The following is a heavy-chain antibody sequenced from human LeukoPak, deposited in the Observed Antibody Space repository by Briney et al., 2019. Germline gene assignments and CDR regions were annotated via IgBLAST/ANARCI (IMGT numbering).Heavy chain of an antibody. Sequence: GGSLRLSCAASGFTFSSYAMHWVRQAPGKGLEWVAVISYDGSNKYYADSVKGRFTISRDNSENTLYLQMNSLRAEDTAVYYCARVRRYCSSTSCYTYYYYGMDVWGQGTTVTVSS. V-gene: IGHV3-30-3*01. CDR3: ARVRRYCSSTSCYTYYYYGMDV. J-gene: IGHJ6*02. CDR2: ISYDGSNK. D-gene: IGHD2-2*02. CDR1: GFTFSSYA.